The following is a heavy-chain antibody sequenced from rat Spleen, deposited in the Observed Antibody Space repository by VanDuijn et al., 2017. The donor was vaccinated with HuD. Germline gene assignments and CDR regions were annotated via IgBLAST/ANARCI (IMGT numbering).Heavy chain of an antibody. Sequence: EVQLVESGGGLVQPGRSLKLSCAASGFTFSDYNMAWVRQAPKKGLEWVASITYEGSSTYYGDSVKGRFTISRDNAKSTLYLQMNSLRSEDTATYYCARHSTNPNWFAYWGQGTLVTVSS. J-gene: IGHJ3*01. CDR2: ITYEGSST. CDR3: ARHSTNPNWFAY. V-gene: IGHV5-22*01. CDR1: GFTFSDYN. D-gene: IGHD3-4*01.